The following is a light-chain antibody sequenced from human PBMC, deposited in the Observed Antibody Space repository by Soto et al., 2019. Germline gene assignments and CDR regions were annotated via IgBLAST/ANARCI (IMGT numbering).Light chain of an antibody. CDR3: CSYVGATTYV. CDR1: SNTIGGYNF. CDR2: EGI. V-gene: IGLV2-23*01. Sequence: LTQPASVSGSPGQSITISCTGTSNTIGGYNFVSWYQQHPGTAPKVIIYEGIKRPSGVSNRFSGSISGSTASLTISGLQAEDEADYYCCSYVGATTYVFGTGTKVTV. J-gene: IGLJ1*01.